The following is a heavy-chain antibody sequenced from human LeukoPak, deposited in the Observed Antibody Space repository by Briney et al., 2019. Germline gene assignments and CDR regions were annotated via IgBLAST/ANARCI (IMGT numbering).Heavy chain of an antibody. Sequence: SETLSLTCAVYGGFFSGYYWSRIRQPAGKGLEWVGEIDHSGSTNYNPSLKSRVTISVDTSKNQVSLKLGALTPADTAVYYCASGRSLDGDYYSFDYWGKGTLVTVSS. V-gene: IGHV4-34*01. CDR2: IDHSGST. D-gene: IGHD4-17*01. CDR3: ASGRSLDGDYYSFDY. J-gene: IGHJ4*02. CDR1: GGFFSGYY.